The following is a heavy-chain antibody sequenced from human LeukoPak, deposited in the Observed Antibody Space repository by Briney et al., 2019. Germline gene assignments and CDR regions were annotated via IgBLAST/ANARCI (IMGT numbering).Heavy chain of an antibody. D-gene: IGHD3-16*01. Sequence: GGSLRLSCVVSGLSFSEYWMHWVRQAPGKGLVWVARSNLHGTTVDYADSVKGRFTISRDNASNTLFLQMNSLRAEDTAVYYCASAFTYVRLGDHWGQGTLVTVSS. CDR2: SNLHGTTV. J-gene: IGHJ4*02. V-gene: IGHV3-74*01. CDR3: ASAFTYVRLGDH. CDR1: GLSFSEYW.